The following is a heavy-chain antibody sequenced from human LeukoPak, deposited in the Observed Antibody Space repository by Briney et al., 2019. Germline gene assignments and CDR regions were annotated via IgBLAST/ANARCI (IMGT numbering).Heavy chain of an antibody. D-gene: IGHD2-8*01. J-gene: IGHJ4*02. V-gene: IGHV3-48*01. CDR2: ISSSSSTI. CDR3: ARVNGYYFDY. Sequence: RPGGSLRLSCAASGFTFSSYSMNWVRQAPGKGLEWVSYISSSSSTIYYADSVKGRFTISRDNAKNSLYPQMNSLRAEDTAVYYCARVNGYYFDYWGQGTLVTVSS. CDR1: GFTFSSYS.